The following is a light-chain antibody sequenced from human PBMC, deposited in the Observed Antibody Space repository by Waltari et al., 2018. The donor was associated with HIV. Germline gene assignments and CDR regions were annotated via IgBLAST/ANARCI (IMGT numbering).Light chain of an antibody. CDR2: EVN. J-gene: IGLJ2*01. V-gene: IGLV2-8*01. CDR1: STDVPTYNY. CDR3: TSYEGKNNLV. Sequence: QSALTQPPSASGSPGQSVTISCTGTSTDVPTYNYVSWYQPHPGEAPKILIYEVNKPPAGVPDRFSGSKAGNTASLTVSGLQADDEADYYCTSYEGKNNLVFGGGTKLTVL.